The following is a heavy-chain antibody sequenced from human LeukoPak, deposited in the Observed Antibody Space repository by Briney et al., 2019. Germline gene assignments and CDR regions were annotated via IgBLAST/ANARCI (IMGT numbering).Heavy chain of an antibody. CDR1: GYTFTSYY. CDR2: INPSGGST. Sequence: GASVKVSCKASGYTFTSYYMHWVRQAPGQGLEWMGIINPSGGSTSYAQKFQGRVTMTRDTSTSTVYMELRSLRSDDTAVYYCARAWYEDYGDYVFDWFDPWGQGTLVTVSS. J-gene: IGHJ5*02. D-gene: IGHD4-17*01. V-gene: IGHV1-46*01. CDR3: ARAWYEDYGDYVFDWFDP.